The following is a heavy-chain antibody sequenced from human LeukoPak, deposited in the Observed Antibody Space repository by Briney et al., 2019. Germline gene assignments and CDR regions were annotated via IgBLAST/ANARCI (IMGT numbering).Heavy chain of an antibody. V-gene: IGHV4-34*01. J-gene: IGHJ4*02. D-gene: IGHD4-17*01. Sequence: WDTLSLTCAVSGVSFDDYYWAWVRQTPGKGLEWIGEINHSGYTNDSPSLKSRVTLSIDTSRRQFSLNLRSVTVADAGTYYCTRMTTGHDYWGQGTLVTVSS. CDR3: TRMTTGHDY. CDR1: GVSFDDYY. CDR2: INHSGYT.